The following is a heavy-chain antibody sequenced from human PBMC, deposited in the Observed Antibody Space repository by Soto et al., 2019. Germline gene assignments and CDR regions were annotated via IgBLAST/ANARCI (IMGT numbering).Heavy chain of an antibody. CDR1: GGTFNRET. CDR3: ARGGKLGGDLDV. Sequence: QAQLVQSGAEVKKPGSSVKVSCKASGGTFNRETFSWVRQAPGQGLQWMGRIIPVLDVTEYPQNFQGRVTTTADTSTSTVYLALSGLRSDDTAVYYCARGGKLGGDLDVWGKGTPVIVSS. V-gene: IGHV1-69*02. J-gene: IGHJ6*04. D-gene: IGHD3-10*01. CDR2: IIPVLDVT.